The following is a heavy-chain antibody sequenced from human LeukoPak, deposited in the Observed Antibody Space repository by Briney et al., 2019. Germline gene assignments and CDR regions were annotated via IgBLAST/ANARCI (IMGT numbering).Heavy chain of an antibody. Sequence: QAGGSLRLSCAASGFSVSNNYMSWVRQPPGKGLEWVSVIYSGGSTYYADSVKGRFTISRDNSKNTLYLQVNSLRAEDTAVYYCASNLGARNAFDIWGQGTMVTVSS. CDR2: IYSGGST. J-gene: IGHJ3*02. V-gene: IGHV3-53*01. D-gene: IGHD1-1*01. CDR1: GFSVSNNY. CDR3: ASNLGARNAFDI.